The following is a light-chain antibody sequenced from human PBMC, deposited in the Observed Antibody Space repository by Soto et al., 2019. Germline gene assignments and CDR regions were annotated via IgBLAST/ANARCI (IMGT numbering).Light chain of an antibody. J-gene: IGKJ1*01. CDR1: QSISSW. CDR3: HQYNSYWT. V-gene: IGKV1-5*01. Sequence: DIQMTQSPSTLSASVGDRVTITCRARQSISSWLAWYQQKPGKAPKLLIYDASSLESGVPSRFSGSGSGTEFTLTISSLQPDDFASYYCHQYNSYWTFGQGTEVDIK. CDR2: DAS.